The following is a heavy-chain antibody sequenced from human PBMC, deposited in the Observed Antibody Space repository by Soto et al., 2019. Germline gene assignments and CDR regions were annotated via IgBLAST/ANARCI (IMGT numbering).Heavy chain of an antibody. CDR3: AKDTYYHDMSGYYIFDD. CDR2: ISYDGSNE. D-gene: IGHD3-22*01. V-gene: IGHV3-30*18. J-gene: IGHJ4*02. CDR1: GFTFSSYG. Sequence: QVQLVESGGGVVQPGRSLRLSCAVSGFTFSSYGMHWVRQAPGKGLEWVAHISYDGSNEHYVDSVKGRFTISRDNSKNTLYFQMNSLRAEDTAVYYCAKDTYYHDMSGYYIFDDWGQGTLVTFSS.